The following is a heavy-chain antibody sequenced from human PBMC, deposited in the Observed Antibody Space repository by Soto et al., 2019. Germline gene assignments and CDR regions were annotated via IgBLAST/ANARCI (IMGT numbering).Heavy chain of an antibody. CDR1: GGTFSSYA. Sequence: SVNVSCKASGGTFSSYAISWVRQAPGQGLEWMGGIIPIFGTANYAQKFQGRVTITADKSTSTAYMELSSLRSEDTAVYYCARDLTYSGPPGYYGMDVWGQGTTVTVSS. D-gene: IGHD5-12*01. J-gene: IGHJ6*02. CDR3: ARDLTYSGPPGYYGMDV. CDR2: IIPIFGTA. V-gene: IGHV1-69*06.